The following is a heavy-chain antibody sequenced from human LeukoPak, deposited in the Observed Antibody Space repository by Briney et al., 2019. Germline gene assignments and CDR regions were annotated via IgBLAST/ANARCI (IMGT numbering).Heavy chain of an antibody. J-gene: IGHJ3*02. D-gene: IGHD6-13*01. CDR1: GFTFSSYA. CDR2: ISYDGSNK. CDR3: ARDLSRIAAAWSAFDI. Sequence: GGSLRLSCAASGFTFSSYAMHWVRQAPGKGLEWVAVISYDGSNKYYADSVKGRFTISRDNSKNTLYLQMNSLRAEDTAVYYCARDLSRIAAAWSAFDIWGQGTMVTVSS. V-gene: IGHV3-30*04.